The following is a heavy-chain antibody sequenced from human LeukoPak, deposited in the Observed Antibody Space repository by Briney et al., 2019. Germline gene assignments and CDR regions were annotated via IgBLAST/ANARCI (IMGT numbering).Heavy chain of an antibody. CDR2: INGDGSYA. Sequence: PGGSLRLSCAASGFAFSSYWMHWVRQVPGKGLVWLSRINGDGSYAKYADSVKGRFTISRDNAQNTLFLQMNSLSAEDTAVYFCARDKSEYDSSGRGDYWGQGTPDTVSS. CDR1: GFAFSSYW. V-gene: IGHV3-74*03. CDR3: ARDKSEYDSSGRGDY. D-gene: IGHD3-22*01. J-gene: IGHJ4*02.